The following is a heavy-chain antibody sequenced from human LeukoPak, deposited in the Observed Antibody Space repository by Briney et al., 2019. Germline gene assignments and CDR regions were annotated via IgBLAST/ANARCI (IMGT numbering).Heavy chain of an antibody. CDR1: GYTFTGYY. V-gene: IGHV1-69*04. J-gene: IGHJ4*02. Sequence: SVKVSCKASGYTFTGYYMHWVRQAPGQGLEWMGRIIPILGIANYAQKFQGRVTITADKSTSTAYMELSSLRSEDTAVYYCAREHDYVWGSYRHHFDYWGQGTLVTVSS. D-gene: IGHD3-16*02. CDR2: IIPILGIA. CDR3: AREHDYVWGSYRHHFDY.